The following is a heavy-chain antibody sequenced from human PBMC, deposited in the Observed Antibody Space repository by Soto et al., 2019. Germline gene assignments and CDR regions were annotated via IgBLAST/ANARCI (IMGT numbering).Heavy chain of an antibody. Sequence: QLVESGGGLFQAGGSTRLSCLVSGFTVDNFDMAWVRQAPVKGLEWASIILSGGVTYYPDSAQGSCTISRDNANNAGYLQMNSLSVEDTGVYSCVRVLYDSGVVDVWGQGSLITVSP. CDR2: ILSGGVT. J-gene: IGHJ4*02. CDR3: VRVLYDSGVVDV. V-gene: IGHV3-53*01. CDR1: GFTVDNFD. D-gene: IGHD5-12*01.